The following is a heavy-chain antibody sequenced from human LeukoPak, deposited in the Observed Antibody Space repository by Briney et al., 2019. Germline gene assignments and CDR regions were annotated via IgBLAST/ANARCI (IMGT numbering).Heavy chain of an antibody. CDR1: GFTFSSYP. CDR3: AKDLFLFFGDS. CDR2: IVSDGYKS. D-gene: IGHD3-10*01. V-gene: IGHV3-23*01. Sequence: PGGSLRLSCAASGFTFSSYPMNWVRQAPGKGLEWVSTIVSDGYKSYYADSVRGRFAISRDNSQNTVYLQMNSLTAEYTAVYYCAKDLFLFFGDSRGQGTLVTVSS. J-gene: IGHJ4*02.